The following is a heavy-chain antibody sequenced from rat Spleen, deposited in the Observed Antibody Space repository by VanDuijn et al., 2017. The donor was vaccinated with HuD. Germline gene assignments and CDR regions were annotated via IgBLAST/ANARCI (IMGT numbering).Heavy chain of an antibody. CDR3: ARSVFDY. J-gene: IGHJ2*01. Sequence: EVQLVESGGGLVQPGRSLKLSCAASGFTFSNSAMAWVRQAPTKGLEWVASITDRGDSTYYRDSVKGRFTISRDNAKSTLYLQMDSLKSEDTATYYCARSVFDYWGQGVMVTVSS. CDR1: GFTFSNSA. V-gene: IGHV5S23*01. CDR2: ITDRGDST.